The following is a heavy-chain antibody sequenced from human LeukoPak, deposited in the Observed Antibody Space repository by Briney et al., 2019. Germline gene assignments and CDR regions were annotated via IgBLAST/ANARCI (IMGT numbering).Heavy chain of an antibody. CDR1: GGSISSSSYY. Sequence: WETLSLTCTVSGGSISSSSYYWGWIRKPPGKGLEWIGSIYYSGSTYYNPSLKSRVTISVDTSKNQFSLKLSSVTAADTAVYYCARHGTAAGDFDYWGQGTLVTVSS. V-gene: IGHV4-39*01. J-gene: IGHJ4*02. D-gene: IGHD6-13*01. CDR3: ARHGTAAGDFDY. CDR2: IYYSGST.